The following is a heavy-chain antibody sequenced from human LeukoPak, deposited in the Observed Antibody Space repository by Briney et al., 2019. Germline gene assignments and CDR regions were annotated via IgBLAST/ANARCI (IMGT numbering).Heavy chain of an antibody. CDR1: GFIFRTYT. CDR3: ARAGGNWRGTRWFRTWNIDV. Sequence: GGSLRLSCAASGFIFRTYTMHWVRQTPAKGLEWVAIISYDDSDEYYADSVKGRFKVSRDNSKNTLYLQVRNLKTEEKGVYYRARAGGNWRGTRWFRTWNIDVWGKGTPGTVSS. D-gene: IGHD1-1*01. CDR2: ISYDDSDE. V-gene: IGHV3-30*15. J-gene: IGHJ6*03.